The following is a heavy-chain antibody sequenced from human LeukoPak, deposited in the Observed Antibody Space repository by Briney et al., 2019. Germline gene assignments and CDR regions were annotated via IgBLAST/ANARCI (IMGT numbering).Heavy chain of an antibody. Sequence: PSETLSLTCTVSGGSISTYYWSWIRQPPGKGLEWIGYIYYSGSTNYNPSLKSRVTISVDTSKNQFSLKLSSVTAADTAVYYCPRNHMTTDTFDIWGQGTMVTVSS. J-gene: IGHJ3*02. CDR3: PRNHMTTDTFDI. V-gene: IGHV4-59*01. CDR1: GGSISTYY. CDR2: IYYSGST. D-gene: IGHD1-1*01.